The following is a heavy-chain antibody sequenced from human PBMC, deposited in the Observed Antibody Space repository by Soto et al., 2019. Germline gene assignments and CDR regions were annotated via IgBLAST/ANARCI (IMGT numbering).Heavy chain of an antibody. V-gene: IGHV4-31*03. CDR3: ARKIPYGSGSYWYWFDP. J-gene: IGHJ5*02. CDR2: IYYSGST. D-gene: IGHD3-10*01. Sequence: QVQLQESGPGLVKPSQTLSLTCTVSGGSISSGGYYWSWIRQHPGKGLEWIGYIYYSGSTYYNPSLKSRVTISVDTSKNQFSLKLSSVTAADTAVYYCARKIPYGSGSYWYWFDPWGQGTLVTVSS. CDR1: GGSISSGGYY.